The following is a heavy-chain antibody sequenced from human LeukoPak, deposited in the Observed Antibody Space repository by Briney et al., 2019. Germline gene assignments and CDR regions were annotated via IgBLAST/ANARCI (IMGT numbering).Heavy chain of an antibody. CDR2: IYYSGST. J-gene: IGHJ4*02. Sequence: SETLSLTCTVSGGSISSGGYYWSWIRQHPGKGLEWIGYIYYSGSTYYNPSLKSRVTISVDTSKNQFSLKLSSVTAADTAVYYCARATTGPRQFDYWGQGTLVTVSS. CDR3: ARATTGPRQFDY. D-gene: IGHD1-26*01. CDR1: GGSISSGGYY. V-gene: IGHV4-31*03.